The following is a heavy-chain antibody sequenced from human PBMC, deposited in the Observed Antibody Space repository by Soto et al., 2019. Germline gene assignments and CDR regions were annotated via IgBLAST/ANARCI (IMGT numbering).Heavy chain of an antibody. V-gene: IGHV4-59*01. CDR2: IYYSGST. CDR3: ARGGGYDYVWGSYRPNWFAP. J-gene: IGHJ5*02. D-gene: IGHD3-16*02. CDR1: GGSISSYY. Sequence: SETLSLTCTVSGGSISSYYWSWIRRPPGKGLEWIGYIYYSGSTNYNPSLKSRVTISVDTSKNQFSLKLSSVTAADTAVYYCARGGGYDYVWGSYRPNWFAPWGQGTLVTVSS.